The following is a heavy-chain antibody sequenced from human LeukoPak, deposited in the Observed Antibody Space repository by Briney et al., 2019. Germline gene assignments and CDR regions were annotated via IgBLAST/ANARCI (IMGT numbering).Heavy chain of an antibody. V-gene: IGHV3-33*01. CDR3: ARDVLYYDSSGYF. CDR2: IWYDGSNK. J-gene: IGHJ4*02. D-gene: IGHD3-22*01. CDR1: GFTFSSYG. Sequence: GGSLRLSCAASGFTFSSYGMHWVRQAPGKGLEWVAVIWYDGSNKYYADSVKGRFTISRDNSKNTLYLQMNSLRAEDTAVYYCARDVLYYDSSGYFWGQGTLVTVSS.